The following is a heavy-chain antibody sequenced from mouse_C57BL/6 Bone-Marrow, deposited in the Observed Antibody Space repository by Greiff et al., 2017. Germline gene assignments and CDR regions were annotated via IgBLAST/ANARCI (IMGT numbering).Heavy chain of an antibody. Sequence: VQLQQSGAELVKPGASVKMSCKASGYTFTTYPIEWMKQNHGKSLEWIGNFPPYNDDTKYNEKFKGKVTLTVEKSSNTVYLELSRLTSGDSAVDYCARSSTFFYYFYDWGQGTTLTVSS. V-gene: IGHV1-47*01. D-gene: IGHD5-1*01. J-gene: IGHJ2*01. CDR2: FPPYNDDT. CDR3: ARSSTFFYYFYD. CDR1: GYTFTTYP.